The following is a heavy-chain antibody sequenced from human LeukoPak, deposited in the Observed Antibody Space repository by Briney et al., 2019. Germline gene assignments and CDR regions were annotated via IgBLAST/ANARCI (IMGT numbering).Heavy chain of an antibody. J-gene: IGHJ3*01. Sequence: GVTLRLSCVGSGFTCSSYPMTGLRQAPGKGLEGGSAINGNGYTTRYGESVKVRFTVSRNNSKSTLYLHMSNLRPEDAAVYYCAMDPNGDYLGAFDFWGQGTLVTVSS. CDR2: INGNGYTT. D-gene: IGHD4-17*01. CDR3: AMDPNGDYLGAFDF. CDR1: GFTCSSYP. V-gene: IGHV3-23*01.